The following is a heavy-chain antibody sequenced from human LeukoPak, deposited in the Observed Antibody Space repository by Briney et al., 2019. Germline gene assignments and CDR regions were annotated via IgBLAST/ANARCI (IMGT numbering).Heavy chain of an antibody. D-gene: IGHD4-17*01. J-gene: IGHJ4*02. CDR2: ISGSAANT. CDR3: AKGVTTALWGYFDS. V-gene: IGHV3-23*01. CDR1: GFTFRSYA. Sequence: GGSLRLSCVASGFTFRSYAMSWVRQAPGKGLECVSVISGSAANTHYADSVKGRFTISRDNSKNTLYLQMNGLRAEDTALYYCAKGVTTALWGYFDSWGQGALVTVSS.